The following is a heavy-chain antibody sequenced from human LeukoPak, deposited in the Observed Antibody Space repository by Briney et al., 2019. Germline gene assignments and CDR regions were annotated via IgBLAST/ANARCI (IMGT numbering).Heavy chain of an antibody. CDR2: VYYSGST. J-gene: IGHJ4*02. CDR1: GGSISSYY. Sequence: SETLSLTCTVSGGSISSYYWSWIRQPPGKGLEWIGSVYYSGSTNYNPSLKSRVTISVDTSKNQFSLKPSSVTAADTAVYYCARVHSSGWGQFDYWGQGTLVTVSS. D-gene: IGHD6-19*01. V-gene: IGHV4-59*01. CDR3: ARVHSSGWGQFDY.